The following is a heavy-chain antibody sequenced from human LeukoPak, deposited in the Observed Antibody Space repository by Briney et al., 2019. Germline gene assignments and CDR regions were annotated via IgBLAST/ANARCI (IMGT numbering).Heavy chain of an antibody. CDR2: IIPIFGTA. D-gene: IGHD3-22*01. J-gene: IGHJ5*02. CDR3: ATTYDSSGYYSFDP. V-gene: IGHV1-69*05. CDR1: GGTFSSYA. Sequence: GASVKVSCKASGGTFSSYAISWVRQAPGQGLEWMGGIIPIFGTANYAQKFQGRVTITTDESTSTAYMELSSLRSEDTAVYYCATTYDSSGYYSFDPWGQGTLVTVSS.